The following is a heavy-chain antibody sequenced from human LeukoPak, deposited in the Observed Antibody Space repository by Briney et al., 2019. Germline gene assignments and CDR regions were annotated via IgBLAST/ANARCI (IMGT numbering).Heavy chain of an antibody. CDR2: IYPGDSET. CDR3: TRSYCGTGSCSRDY. V-gene: IGHV5-51*01. D-gene: IGHD2-21*01. J-gene: IGHJ4*02. CDR1: GYSFNSYW. Sequence: GESLKISCKASGYSFNSYWMGWVRQMPGKGLEWMGIIYPGDSETRYSPSVQGRVTISVDRSSTTTFLQWSSLEASDSGVYFCTRSYCGTGSCSRDYWGQGTLVTVSS.